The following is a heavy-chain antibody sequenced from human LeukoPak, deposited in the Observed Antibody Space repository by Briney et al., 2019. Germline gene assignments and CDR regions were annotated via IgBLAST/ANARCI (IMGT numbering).Heavy chain of an antibody. CDR1: GGSISSYY. CDR3: ARHGDYNWFDP. V-gene: IGHV4-59*08. CDR2: IYYSGST. D-gene: IGHD2-21*02. Sequence: SETLSLTCTVSGGSISSYYWSWIRQPPGKGLKWIGYIYYSGSTNYNPSLKSRVTISVDTSKNQFSLKLSSVTAADTAVYYCARHGDYNWFDPWGQGTLVTVSS. J-gene: IGHJ5*02.